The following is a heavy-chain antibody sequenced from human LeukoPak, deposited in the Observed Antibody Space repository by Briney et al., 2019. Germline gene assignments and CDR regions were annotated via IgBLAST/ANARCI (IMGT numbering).Heavy chain of an antibody. V-gene: IGHV3-23*01. CDR1: GFTFSSYA. CDR2: ISGSGGST. Sequence: PGGSLRLSCAASGFTFSSYAMSWVRQAPGKGLEWASAISGSGGSTYYADSVKGRFTISRDNSKNTLYLQMNSLRAEDTAVYYCAKVGYCSSTSCYDYGMDVWGQGTTVTVSS. D-gene: IGHD2-2*01. CDR3: AKVGYCSSTSCYDYGMDV. J-gene: IGHJ6*02.